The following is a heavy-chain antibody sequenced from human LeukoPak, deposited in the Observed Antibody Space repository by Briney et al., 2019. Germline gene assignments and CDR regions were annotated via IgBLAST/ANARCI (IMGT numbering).Heavy chain of an antibody. CDR2: IYYSGST. D-gene: IGHD3-3*01. Sequence: SETLSLTCTVSGGSISSSSYYWSWIRQPPGKGLEWIGYIYYSGSTNYNPSLKSRVTISVDTSKNQFSLKLSSVTAADTAVYYCARIPARHYDFWSATKDAFDIWGQGTMVTVSS. CDR3: ARIPARHYDFWSATKDAFDI. J-gene: IGHJ3*02. V-gene: IGHV4-61*01. CDR1: GGSISSSSYY.